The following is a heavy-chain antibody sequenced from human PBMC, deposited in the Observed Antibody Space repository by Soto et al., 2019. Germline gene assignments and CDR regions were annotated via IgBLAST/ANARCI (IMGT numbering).Heavy chain of an antibody. D-gene: IGHD2-15*01. CDR2: INHSGST. Sequence: PSETLSLTCAVYGGPFSGYYWSWIRQPPGKGLEWIGEINHSGSTNYNPSLKSRVTISVDTSKNQFSLKLSSVTAADTAVYYCARVRGVGYCSGGSCYTPLTYGMDVWGQGTSVTVSS. CDR3: ARVRGVGYCSGGSCYTPLTYGMDV. V-gene: IGHV4-34*01. CDR1: GGPFSGYY. J-gene: IGHJ6*02.